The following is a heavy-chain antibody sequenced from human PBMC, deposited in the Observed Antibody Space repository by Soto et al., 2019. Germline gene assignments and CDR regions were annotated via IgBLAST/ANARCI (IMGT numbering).Heavy chain of an antibody. CDR3: TRWDGRCSGGSCFFDS. CDR1: GFSLTGYW. CDR2: INEDGTKR. D-gene: IGHD2-15*01. V-gene: IGHV3-7*01. Sequence: GSLRLSCIASGFSLTGYWMSWVRQTPGKGLEWVAKINEDGTKRDYMESVEGRFTISRDNAKNSLSLQMNSLRGDDTAVYYCTRWDGRCSGGSCFFDSWGQGTLVTVSS. J-gene: IGHJ4*02.